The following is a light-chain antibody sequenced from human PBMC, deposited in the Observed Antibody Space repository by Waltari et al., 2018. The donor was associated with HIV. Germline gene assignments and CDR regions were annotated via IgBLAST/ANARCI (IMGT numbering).Light chain of an antibody. CDR3: QNYDSAPVD. Sequence: DIQMSQAPSSLSASVGDRVTITCRASRDISNDLAWYQQKSGEVPKLLIYGASTLRSGVSSRFRGSGSGKEVTLTINGLQPEDVASYYCQNYDSAPVDFGEGTRLAI. J-gene: IGKJ5*01. CDR2: GAS. V-gene: IGKV1-27*01. CDR1: RDISND.